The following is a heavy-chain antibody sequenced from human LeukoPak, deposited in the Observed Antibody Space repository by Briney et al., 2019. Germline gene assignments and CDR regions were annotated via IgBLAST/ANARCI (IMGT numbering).Heavy chain of an antibody. CDR2: INPNSGDT. J-gene: IGHJ4*02. CDR1: GYTFTGYH. V-gene: IGHV1-2*06. Sequence: ASVKVSCKASGYTFTGYHMHWVRQGPGQGLEWMGRINPNSGDTNYAQKFQGRVTMTRDTSISTAYMELSRLRSDDTAVFYCARDYCSSTSCLFDYWGQGTLVIVSS. CDR3: ARDYCSSTSCLFDY. D-gene: IGHD2-2*01.